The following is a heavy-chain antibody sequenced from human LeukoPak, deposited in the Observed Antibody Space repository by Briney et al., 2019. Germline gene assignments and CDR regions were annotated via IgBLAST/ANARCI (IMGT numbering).Heavy chain of an antibody. J-gene: IGHJ4*02. V-gene: IGHV3-30*18. CDR2: ISYDGSNK. CDR3: AKDSRWYSDDDY. Sequence: GRSLRLSCAASGFTFSSYGMHWVRQAPGKGLEWVAVISYDGSNKYYADSVKGRFTISRDNSKNTLYLQMNSLRAEDTAVYYCAKDSRWYSDDDYWGQGTPVTVSS. D-gene: IGHD5-24*01. CDR1: GFTFSSYG.